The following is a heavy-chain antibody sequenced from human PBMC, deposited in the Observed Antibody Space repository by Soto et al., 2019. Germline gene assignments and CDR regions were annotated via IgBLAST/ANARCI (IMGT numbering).Heavy chain of an antibody. V-gene: IGHV4-59*01. CDR1: GDSISTDY. J-gene: IGHJ4*02. D-gene: IGHD2-15*01. CDR2: ISHRGST. CDR3: TRDSSSGEQDY. Sequence: SETLSLTCTVSGDSISTDYWSWIRQSPEKGLEWIGYISHRGSTKYNPSLKSRVTISVDTSMNQFSLKLNSVTAADTAVYYCTRDSSSGEQDYWGQGALVTVSS.